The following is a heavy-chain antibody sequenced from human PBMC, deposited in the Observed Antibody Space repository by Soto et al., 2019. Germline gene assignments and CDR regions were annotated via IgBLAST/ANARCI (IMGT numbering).Heavy chain of an antibody. D-gene: IGHD6-6*01. CDR1: GYTFTSYA. CDR3: GFYYSSSRGWFAP. V-gene: IGHV1-3*01. CDR2: INAGNGNT. J-gene: IGHJ5*02. Sequence: QVQLVQSGAEVKKPGASVKVSCKASGYTFTSYAMHWVRKAPGQRLEWMGWINAGNGNTKYSQKFQGRVTITRDTSASTAYMELSSLRSEDTAVYDCGFYYSSSRGWFAPWGQGTLVTVSS.